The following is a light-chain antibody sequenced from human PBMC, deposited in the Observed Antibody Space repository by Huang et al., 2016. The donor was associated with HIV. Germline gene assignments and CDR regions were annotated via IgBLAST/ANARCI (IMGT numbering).Light chain of an antibody. CDR1: QSISSNY. J-gene: IGKJ1*01. V-gene: IGKV3-20*01. CDR2: GAS. Sequence: EIVLTQSPGTLSLSPGERATLSCRASQSISSNYLVWYQQKPGQAPRLLSYGASSRATGIPDRFSGSGSGTDFTLTISRLEPEDFAVYYCQQYGSSPPWTFGQGTKVEIK. CDR3: QQYGSSPPWT.